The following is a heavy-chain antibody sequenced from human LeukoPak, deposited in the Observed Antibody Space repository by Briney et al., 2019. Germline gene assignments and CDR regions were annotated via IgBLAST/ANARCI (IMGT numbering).Heavy chain of an antibody. V-gene: IGHV1-18*01. CDR3: ARGVVVTANVYYYYYMDV. CDR1: GYTFTSYG. Sequence: ASVKVSCKASGYTFTSYGISWVRQAPGQGLEWMGWISAYNGNTNYAQKLQGRVTMTTDTSTSTAYMELRSLRSEDTAVYYCARGVVVTANVYYYYYMDVWGKGTTVTVSS. D-gene: IGHD2-21*02. J-gene: IGHJ6*03. CDR2: ISAYNGNT.